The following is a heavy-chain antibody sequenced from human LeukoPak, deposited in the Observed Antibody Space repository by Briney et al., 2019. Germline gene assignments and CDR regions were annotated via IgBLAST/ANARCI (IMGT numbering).Heavy chain of an antibody. CDR1: GGSISSSSYY. D-gene: IGHD2-15*01. Sequence: SETLSLTCTVSGGSISSSSYYWGWIRQPPGKGLEWIGSIYYSGSTYYNPSLKSRVTISVDTSKNQFSLKLSSVTAADMAVYYCASMVVAAPMNYWGQGTLVTVSS. CDR2: IYYSGST. CDR3: ASMVVAAPMNY. J-gene: IGHJ4*02. V-gene: IGHV4-39*07.